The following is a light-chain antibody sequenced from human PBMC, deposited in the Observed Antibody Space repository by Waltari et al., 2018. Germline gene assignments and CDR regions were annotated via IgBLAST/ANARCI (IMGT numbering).Light chain of an antibody. CDR1: SSNVGSST. Sequence: QSVLTQPPSASGTPGQTVTISCSGSSSNVGSSTVSWYQQLPGTAPKLLIFSHNHRPSGVPDLFSGSKSGTSASLAISGLQSEDEADYFCAAWDDSLNGFYVFGTGTRVTVL. CDR3: AAWDDSLNGFYV. J-gene: IGLJ1*01. CDR2: SHN. V-gene: IGLV1-44*01.